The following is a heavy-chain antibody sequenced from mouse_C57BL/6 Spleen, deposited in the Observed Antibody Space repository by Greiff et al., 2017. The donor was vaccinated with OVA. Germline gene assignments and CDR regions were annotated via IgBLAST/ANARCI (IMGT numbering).Heavy chain of an antibody. CDR1: GYAFSSSW. D-gene: IGHD1-1*01. V-gene: IGHV1-82*01. J-gene: IGHJ2*01. Sequence: QVQLQQSGPELVKPGASVKISCKASGYAFSSSWMNWVKQRPGKGLEWIGRIYPGDGDTNYNGKFKGKATLTADKSSSTAYMQLSSLTSEDSAVYYCAGGGGAITTEVADFDYWGQGTTLTVSS. CDR2: IYPGDGDT. CDR3: AGGGGAITTEVADFDY.